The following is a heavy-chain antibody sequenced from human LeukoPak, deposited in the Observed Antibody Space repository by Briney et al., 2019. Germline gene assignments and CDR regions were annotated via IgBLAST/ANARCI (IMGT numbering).Heavy chain of an antibody. CDR3: ARRGGYSYGYYNYYYMDV. Sequence: SVKVSCKASGGTFSSYAIGWVRQAPGQGLEWMGGIIPIFGTANYAQKFQGRVTITTDESTSTAYMELSSLRSEDTAVYYCARRGGYSYGYYNYYYMDVWGKGTTVTVSS. CDR2: IIPIFGTA. CDR1: GGTFSSYA. V-gene: IGHV1-69*05. D-gene: IGHD5-18*01. J-gene: IGHJ6*03.